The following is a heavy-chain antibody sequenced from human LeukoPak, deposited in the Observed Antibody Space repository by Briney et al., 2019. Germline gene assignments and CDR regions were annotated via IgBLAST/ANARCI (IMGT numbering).Heavy chain of an antibody. Sequence: PGGSLRLSCAASGFTFSSYAMSWVRQAPGKGLEWVSAISGSGGSTYYADSVKGRFTISRDNSKNTLYLQMNSLRAEDTAVYYCATSGRARWISFDYWGQGTLATVSS. CDR1: GFTFSSYA. CDR3: ATSGRARWISFDY. D-gene: IGHD2-2*03. CDR2: ISGSGGST. J-gene: IGHJ4*02. V-gene: IGHV3-23*01.